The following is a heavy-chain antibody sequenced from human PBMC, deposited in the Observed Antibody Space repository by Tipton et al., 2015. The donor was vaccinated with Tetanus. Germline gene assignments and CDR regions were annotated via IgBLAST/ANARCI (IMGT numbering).Heavy chain of an antibody. CDR2: IYPGDSDT. Sequence: QLVQSGAEVKKPGESLKISCQGSGYNFNLYWIAWVRQMPGKGLEYMGIIYPGDSDTRYSPSFQGQVTISADKSTSTAYLQWSRLKASDTAMYYCARRRSAVLSGGYHWYFDLWGRGTMVTVSS. CDR3: ARRRSAVLSGGYHWYFDL. CDR1: GYNFNLYW. D-gene: IGHD3-3*01. V-gene: IGHV5-51*01. J-gene: IGHJ2*01.